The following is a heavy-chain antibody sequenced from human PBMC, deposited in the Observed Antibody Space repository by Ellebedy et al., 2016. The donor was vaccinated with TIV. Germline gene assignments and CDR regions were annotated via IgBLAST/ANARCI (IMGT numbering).Heavy chain of an antibody. CDR2: IDPAGSEQ. J-gene: IGHJ4*02. D-gene: IGHD6-19*01. Sequence: PGGSLRLSCAASGFTFSNAWMSWVRQAPGKGLEWVANIDPAGSEQNYEDSVKGRFTISRDSAKNSLYLEMNSLRAEDPAVYFCVRGGGSDWPFDFWGQGTLVTVSS. CDR3: VRGGGSDWPFDF. V-gene: IGHV3-7*01. CDR1: GFTFSNAW.